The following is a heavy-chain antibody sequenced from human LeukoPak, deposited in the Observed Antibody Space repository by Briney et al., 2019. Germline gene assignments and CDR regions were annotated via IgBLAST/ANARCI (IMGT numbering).Heavy chain of an antibody. J-gene: IGHJ4*02. CDR1: GYSFISYY. CDR3: VKSSDWYLEY. CDR2: INPNSGGT. D-gene: IGHD3-9*01. V-gene: IGHV1-2*02. Sequence: ASVKVSCKASGYSFISYYIHWVRQAPGQGLTWMGWINPNSGGTNYAQNFQGRVTLTRDTTISTAYMELSRLRSDDTAVYYCVKSSDWYLEYWGQGTPVTVSS.